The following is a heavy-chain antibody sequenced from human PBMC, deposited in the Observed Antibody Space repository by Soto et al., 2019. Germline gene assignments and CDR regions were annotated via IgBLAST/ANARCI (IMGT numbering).Heavy chain of an antibody. CDR3: AIPDNPNLDPGRDFFDS. CDR2: IIPILGIA. D-gene: IGHD1-1*01. CDR1: GGTFSSYT. V-gene: IGHV1-69*02. J-gene: IGHJ4*02. Sequence: SVKVSCKASGGTFSSYTISWVRQAPGQGLEWMGRIIPILGIANYAQKFQGRVTITADKSTSTAYMELSSLRSEDTAVFYCAIPDNPNLDPGRDFFDSWGQGPLVNVSS.